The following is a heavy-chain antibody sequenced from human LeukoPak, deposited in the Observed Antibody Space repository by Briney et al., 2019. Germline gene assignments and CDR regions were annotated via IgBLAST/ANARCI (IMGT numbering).Heavy chain of an antibody. J-gene: IGHJ6*02. CDR1: GYTFTNYD. V-gene: IGHV1-8*01. Sequence: ASVKVSCKASGYTFTNYDLNWVRQATGQGPEWIGRMNPNSGNTGYAQKFQGRVTLTRSTSISTAYMELSSLRSEDTAVYYCASVYKYGMDVWGQGTTVIVSS. CDR3: ASVYKYGMDV. CDR2: MNPNSGNT.